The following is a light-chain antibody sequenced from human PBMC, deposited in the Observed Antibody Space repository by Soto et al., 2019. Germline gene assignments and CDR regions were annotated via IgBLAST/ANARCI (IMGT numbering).Light chain of an antibody. Sequence: QSALTQPASVSGSPGQSLTISCTGTTSDIGFYDYVSWYQQQPGKAPKLMIYQVTNRPSGVSNRFSGSRSGNTASLTISGLQAEDEADYYCSSYTDSSNYVFGTGTKVTVL. CDR2: QVT. CDR3: SSYTDSSNYV. CDR1: TSDIGFYDY. V-gene: IGLV2-14*01. J-gene: IGLJ1*01.